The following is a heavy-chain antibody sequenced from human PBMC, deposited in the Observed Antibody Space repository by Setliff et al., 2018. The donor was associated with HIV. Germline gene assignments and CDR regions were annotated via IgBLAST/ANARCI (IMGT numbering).Heavy chain of an antibody. CDR3: ARRSDWFDP. CDR1: GGSISISD. V-gene: IGHV4-4*09. CDR2: IYTSGNT. J-gene: IGHJ5*02. Sequence: SETLCLTCTVSGGSISISDWSWIRQPPGKGLEWIGCIYTSGNTNYDPSLKSRVTISVDTSKNQFSLKLASVTAADTAVYFCARRSDWFDPWGQGTLVTVSS.